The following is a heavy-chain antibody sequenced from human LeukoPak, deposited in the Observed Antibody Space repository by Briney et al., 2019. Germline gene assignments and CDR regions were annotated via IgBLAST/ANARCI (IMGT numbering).Heavy chain of an antibody. V-gene: IGHV3-30-3*01. J-gene: IGHJ4*02. CDR2: ISYDGSNK. Sequence: GGSLRLSCAASGFTFSSYAMHWVRQAPGKGLEWVAVISYDGSNKYYADSVKGRFTISRDNSKNTLYLEMSSLRTEDTAVYYCAKGTYYYDSSGYFDFDYWGQGTLVTVSS. D-gene: IGHD3-22*01. CDR3: AKGTYYYDSSGYFDFDY. CDR1: GFTFSSYA.